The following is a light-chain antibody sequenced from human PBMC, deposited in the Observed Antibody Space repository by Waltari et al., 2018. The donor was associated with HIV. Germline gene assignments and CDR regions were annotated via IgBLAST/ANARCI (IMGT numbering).Light chain of an antibody. CDR2: GNS. Sequence: QSDLTQPPSVSGAPGQRVTISCSGASAGYDVPRYQQLPGTAPKLLIYGNSNRPSGVPDRFSGSKSGPLASLAITGLQAEDEADYYCQSYDSSLSSSVFGGGTRLTVL. CDR3: QSYDSSLSSSV. CDR1: SAGYD. V-gene: IGLV1-40*01. J-gene: IGLJ2*01.